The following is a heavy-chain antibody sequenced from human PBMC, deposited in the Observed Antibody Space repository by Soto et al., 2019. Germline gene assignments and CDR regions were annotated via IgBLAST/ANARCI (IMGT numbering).Heavy chain of an antibody. D-gene: IGHD3-16*01. J-gene: IGHJ3*02. CDR1: GGTFSSYA. Sequence: QVQLVQSGAEVKKPGSSVKVSCKASGGTFSSYAISWVRQAPGQGLEWMGGIIPIFGTANYAQKFTGRATVSGVASRSTAYMELSSLRSADTDVYSGAREGLSDVGGDAFEIWCQGTMVTVSS. V-gene: IGHV1-69*01. CDR2: IIPIFGTA. CDR3: AREGLSDVGGDAFEI.